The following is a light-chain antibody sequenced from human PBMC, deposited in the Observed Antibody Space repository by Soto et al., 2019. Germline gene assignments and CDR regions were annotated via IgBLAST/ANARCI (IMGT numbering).Light chain of an antibody. CDR3: QSYGSSLSVHVL. CDR1: SSNIGAGYD. J-gene: IGLJ2*01. V-gene: IGLV1-40*01. Sequence: QSVLTQPPSVSGAPGQRVTISCTGSSSNIGAGYDVHWYQQLPGTAPKLLIYGNSNRPSGVPDRFSGSKSGTSASLAITGLQAEDEADYYCQSYGSSLSVHVLFGGGTKLTVL. CDR2: GNS.